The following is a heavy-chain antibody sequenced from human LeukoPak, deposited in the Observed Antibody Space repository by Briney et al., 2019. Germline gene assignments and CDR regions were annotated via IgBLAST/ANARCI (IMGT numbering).Heavy chain of an antibody. CDR2: IRFDGSNE. V-gene: IGHV3-30*02. J-gene: IGHJ4*02. Sequence: PGGSLRLSCAASGFTFRSYGMHWVRQAPGKGLEWVAFIRFDGSNEYYADSVKGRFTISRDNFKNILYLQMNSLRAEDTAVYFCAKDPPRVAALFFKEDYWGQGTLVTVSS. D-gene: IGHD2-15*01. CDR1: GFTFRSYG. CDR3: AKDPPRVAALFFKEDY.